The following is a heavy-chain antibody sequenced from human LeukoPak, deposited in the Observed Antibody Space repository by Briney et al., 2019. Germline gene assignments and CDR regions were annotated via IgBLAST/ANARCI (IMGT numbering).Heavy chain of an antibody. V-gene: IGHV3-23*01. CDR2: ISTSGGST. CDR1: AYTFSSHA. D-gene: IGHD3-10*01. Sequence: PGGSLRLSCAASAYTFSSHAMSWVRQAPGKGLEWVSAISTSGGSTYYADSVKGRFTISRDISRNTLYLQMNSLRAGDTAIYYCALRGGQPDPFDYWGQGTLVTVSP. J-gene: IGHJ4*02. CDR3: ALRGGQPDPFDY.